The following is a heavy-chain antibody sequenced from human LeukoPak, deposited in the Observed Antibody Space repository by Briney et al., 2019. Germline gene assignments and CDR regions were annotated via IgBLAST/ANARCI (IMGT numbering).Heavy chain of an antibody. CDR3: ARGRPVTIRYWYFDL. CDR1: GGSISSYY. Sequence: SETLSLTCTVSGGSISSYYWTWVRQPAGKGLEWIGRIYTSGSTYYNPSLKSRVTMSVDTSKNQFSLKLSSVTAADTAVYYCARGRPVTIRYWYFDLWGRGTLVTVSS. V-gene: IGHV4-4*07. CDR2: IYTSGST. D-gene: IGHD4-17*01. J-gene: IGHJ2*01.